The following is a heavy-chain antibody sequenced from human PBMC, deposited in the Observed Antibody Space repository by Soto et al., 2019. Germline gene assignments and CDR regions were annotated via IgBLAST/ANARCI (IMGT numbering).Heavy chain of an antibody. Sequence: EVQLLECGGGLVQPGGSLRLSCAASGFTFSTYAMSWVRQAPGKGLEWVSGISGGGVTTDYADSVKGRFTISRDNSKNTLYLQMNTLRAEDTAVYYCARDRRGYTGSSDSWGQGTLVTVSS. CDR2: ISGGGVTT. CDR3: ARDRRGYTGSSDS. J-gene: IGHJ4*02. V-gene: IGHV3-23*01. D-gene: IGHD6-13*01. CDR1: GFTFSTYA.